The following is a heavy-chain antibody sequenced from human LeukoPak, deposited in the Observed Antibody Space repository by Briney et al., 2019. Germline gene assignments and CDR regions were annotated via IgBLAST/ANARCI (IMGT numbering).Heavy chain of an antibody. Sequence: SETLSLTCTVSGGSISSSSYYWGWIRQPPGKGLEWIGSIYYSGSTYYNPSLKSRVTISVDTSKNQFSLKLSSVTAADTAVYYCAKMHDPNYGSGSYYYYYYGMDVWGQGTTVTVSS. V-gene: IGHV4-39*01. CDR1: GGSISSSSYY. D-gene: IGHD3-10*01. CDR3: AKMHDPNYGSGSYYYYYYGMDV. CDR2: IYYSGST. J-gene: IGHJ6*02.